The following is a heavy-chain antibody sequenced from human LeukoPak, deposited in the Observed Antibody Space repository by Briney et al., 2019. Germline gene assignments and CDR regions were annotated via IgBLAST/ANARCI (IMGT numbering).Heavy chain of an antibody. CDR2: ISSSSIYI. V-gene: IGHV3-21*01. Sequence: GGSLRLSCAASGFTFSSYSMNWVRQAPGKGLEWVSSISSSSIYIYYADSVKGRFTISRDNAKNSLYLQMNSLGAEDTAVYYCATDSGYLLRCGDWGQGTLVTVSS. J-gene: IGHJ4*02. D-gene: IGHD5-12*01. CDR3: ATDSGYLLRCGD. CDR1: GFTFSSYS.